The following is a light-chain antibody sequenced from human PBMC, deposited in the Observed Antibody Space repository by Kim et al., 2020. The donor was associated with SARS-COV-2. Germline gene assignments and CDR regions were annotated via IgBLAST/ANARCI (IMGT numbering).Light chain of an antibody. CDR3: SSYTSSNTYV. CDR2: DVF. CDR1: SSDVGGYNY. Sequence: QSVVTQPASVSGSPGQSITISCTGTSSDVGGYNYVSWYQQYPGKAPKLMIYDVFKRPSGVSNRFSGSKSGNTASLTISGLQAEDEADYYCSSYTSSNTYVFGTGTKVTVL. V-gene: IGLV2-14*03. J-gene: IGLJ1*01.